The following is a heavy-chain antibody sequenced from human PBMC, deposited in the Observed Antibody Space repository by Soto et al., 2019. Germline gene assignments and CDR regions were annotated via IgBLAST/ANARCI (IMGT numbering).Heavy chain of an antibody. Sequence: EVQLVESGGGLVQPGGSLRLSCAASGFTFSSYWMSWVRQAPGKGLEWVANIKQDGSEKYYVDSVKGRFTISRDNAKNSLYLQMNSLRAEDTAVYYCARHYDYIWGSTNMDVWGKGTTVTVSS. V-gene: IGHV3-7*01. J-gene: IGHJ6*03. D-gene: IGHD3-16*01. CDR2: IKQDGSEK. CDR1: GFTFSSYW. CDR3: ARHYDYIWGSTNMDV.